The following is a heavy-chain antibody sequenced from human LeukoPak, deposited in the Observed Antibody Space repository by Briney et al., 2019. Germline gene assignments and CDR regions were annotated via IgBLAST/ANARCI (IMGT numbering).Heavy chain of an antibody. CDR3: ASIFDILTGYYWDY. CDR2: IYDSGST. V-gene: IGHV4-59*01. D-gene: IGHD3-9*01. J-gene: IGHJ4*02. CDR1: GGSINNYY. Sequence: PSETLSLTCAVSGGSINNYYWSWIRQPPGKGLEWIGYIYDSGSTNYNPSLKSRVTTSLDTSKNQVSLELSPVTAADTAVYYCASIFDILTGYYWDYWGQGTLVTVSS.